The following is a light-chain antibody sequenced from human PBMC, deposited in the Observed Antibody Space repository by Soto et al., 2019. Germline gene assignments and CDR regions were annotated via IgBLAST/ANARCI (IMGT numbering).Light chain of an antibody. V-gene: IGKV3-15*01. Sequence: EIVMSQSPATLSVNPGERATLSCRASQSVRNNLAWYQQKPGQAPRLLIYAASTRPAGVPARFSGTGSGTEFTLTITSLQSEDFAVYYCQQYGSSPPLTFGGGTKVEIK. J-gene: IGKJ4*01. CDR3: QQYGSSPPLT. CDR2: AAS. CDR1: QSVRNN.